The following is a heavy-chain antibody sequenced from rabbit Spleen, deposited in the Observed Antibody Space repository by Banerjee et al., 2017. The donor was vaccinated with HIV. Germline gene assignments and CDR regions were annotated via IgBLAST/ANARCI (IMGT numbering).Heavy chain of an antibody. CDR1: GFTISGYW. CDR3: VRDQAGDGDSGPYYLNW. V-gene: IGHV1S7*01. D-gene: IGHD2-1*01. CDR2: IYPITETT. Sequence: QLVESGGRLVQPGGSLTLSCKAFGFTISGYWMNWVRQAPGKGLEWIGIIYPITETTYYANWVNGRFTISSHNAQNTLYLQLSSLTAADTATYFCVRDQAGDGDSGPYYLNWWGQGTLVTVS. J-gene: IGHJ4*01.